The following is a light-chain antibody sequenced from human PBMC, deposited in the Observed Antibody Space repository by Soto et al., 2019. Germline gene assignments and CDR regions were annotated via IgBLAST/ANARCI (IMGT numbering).Light chain of an antibody. CDR1: QSVSSS. V-gene: IGKV3-15*01. CDR3: QQYNNWPPLT. Sequence: IVMTQSPATLSVSPGERATLSCRASQSVSSSLAWYQQKPGQAPRLLFYGASTRATGIPARFSGSGSGTELTLTISSLQSEDFAVYYCQQYNNWPPLTFGGGTKVEIK. CDR2: GAS. J-gene: IGKJ4*01.